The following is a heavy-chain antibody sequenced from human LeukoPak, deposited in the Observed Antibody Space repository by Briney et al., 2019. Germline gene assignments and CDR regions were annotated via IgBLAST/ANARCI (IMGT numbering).Heavy chain of an antibody. D-gene: IGHD6-6*01. V-gene: IGHV1-18*04. CDR2: ISAYNGNT. J-gene: IGHJ4*02. CDR1: GYTFTGYY. Sequence: GASVKVSCKASGYTFTGYYMHWVRQAPGQGLEWMGWISAYNGNTNYAQKLQGRVTMTTDTSTSTAYMELRSLRSDDTAVYYCARESGSSSSLDYWGQGTLVTVSS. CDR3: ARESGSSSSLDY.